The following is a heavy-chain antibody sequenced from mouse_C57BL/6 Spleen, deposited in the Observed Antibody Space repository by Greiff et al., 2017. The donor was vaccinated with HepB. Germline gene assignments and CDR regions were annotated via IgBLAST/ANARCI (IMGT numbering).Heavy chain of an antibody. V-gene: IGHV1-54*01. CDR1: GYAFTNYL. Sequence: VQLQQSGAELVRPGTSVKVSCKASGYAFTNYLIEWVKQRPGQGLEWIGVINPGSGGTNYNEKFKGKATLTADKSSSTAYMQLSSLTSEDSAVYFCARSSITTVVSLDFDVWGTGTTVTVSS. J-gene: IGHJ1*03. CDR3: ARSSITTVVSLDFDV. D-gene: IGHD1-1*01. CDR2: INPGSGGT.